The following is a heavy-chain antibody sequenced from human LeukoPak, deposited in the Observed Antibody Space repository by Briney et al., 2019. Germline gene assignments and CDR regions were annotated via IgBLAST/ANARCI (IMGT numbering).Heavy chain of an antibody. J-gene: IGHJ4*02. CDR3: ARDTTYYYDRSGYHAFDY. D-gene: IGHD3-22*01. CDR1: GYTFTSYA. V-gene: IGHV1-3*03. Sequence: GASVKVSCKASGYTFTSYAMHWVRQAPGQRLEWMGWINAGNGNTKYSQEFQGRVTITRDTSASTAYMELSSLRSEDMAVYYCARDTTYYYDRSGYHAFDYWGQGTLVTVSS. CDR2: INAGNGNT.